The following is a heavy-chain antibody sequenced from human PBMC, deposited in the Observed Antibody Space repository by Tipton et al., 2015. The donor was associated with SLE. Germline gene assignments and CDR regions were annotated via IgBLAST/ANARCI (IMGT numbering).Heavy chain of an antibody. Sequence: QLVQSGAEVKKPGESLRISCKGSGYSFTSYWIGWVRQMPGKGLEWIGEINHSGSTNYNPSLKSRVTISVDTSKNQFSLKLSSVTAADTAVYYCARGLSSSSWYGDDAFDIWGQGTMVTVSS. V-gene: IGHV5-10-1*01. CDR3: ARGLSSSSWYGDDAFDI. D-gene: IGHD6-13*01. CDR2: INHSGST. J-gene: IGHJ3*02. CDR1: GYSFTSYW.